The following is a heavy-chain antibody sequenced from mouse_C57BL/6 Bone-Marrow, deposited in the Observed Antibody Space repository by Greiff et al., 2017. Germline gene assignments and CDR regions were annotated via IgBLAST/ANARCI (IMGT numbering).Heavy chain of an antibody. CDR1: GFNIKDDY. CDR3: TPIYFAMDY. J-gene: IGHJ4*01. V-gene: IGHV14-4*01. Sequence: VQLQQSGAELVRPGASVKLSCTASGFNIKDDYMHWVKQRPEQGLEWIGWIDPENGDTESASKFQGKATITADTSSNTAYLQLSSLTSEDTAVYYCTPIYFAMDYWGQGTSVTVSS. D-gene: IGHD6-5*01. CDR2: IDPENGDT.